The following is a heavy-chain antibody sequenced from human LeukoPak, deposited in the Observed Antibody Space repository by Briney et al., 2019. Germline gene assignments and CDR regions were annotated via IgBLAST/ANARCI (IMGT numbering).Heavy chain of an antibody. V-gene: IGHV4-59*01. CDR2: IYHSGST. CDR3: ARGAGWYNY. CDR1: GGSINSYY. Sequence: PSETLSLTCTVSGGSINSYYWSWIRQPPGKGLEWIGYIYHSGSTNYNPSLKSRITISVDTSKKEFSLKLSSVTAADTAVYYCARGAGWYNYWGQGILVTVSS. J-gene: IGHJ4*02. D-gene: IGHD6-19*01.